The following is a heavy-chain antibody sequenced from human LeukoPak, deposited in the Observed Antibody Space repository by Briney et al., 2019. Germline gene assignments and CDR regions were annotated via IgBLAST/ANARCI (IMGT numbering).Heavy chain of an antibody. V-gene: IGHV3-23*01. CDR2: ISGSDSNT. CDR1: GFTLSSYG. J-gene: IGHJ4*02. Sequence: GGSLRLSCAASGFTLSSYGMSWVRQAPGKGLDWVSAISGSDSNTYYADSVKGRFTISRDNSKNTLYLQMNSLRAEDTAKYYCAKRREGAFDYWGQGILVTVSS. CDR3: AKRREGAFDY. D-gene: IGHD1-26*01.